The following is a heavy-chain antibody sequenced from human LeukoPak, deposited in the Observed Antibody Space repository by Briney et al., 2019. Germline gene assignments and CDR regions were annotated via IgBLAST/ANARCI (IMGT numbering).Heavy chain of an antibody. CDR2: VYNSGST. D-gene: IGHD2-2*01. CDR3: ATNAVPDPLNFIDI. CDR1: GVSISRHL. J-gene: IGHJ3*02. V-gene: IGHV4-59*08. Sequence: SETLSLTCVVSGVSISRHLWSWIRQPPGKGPQWIGFVYNSGSTDYNPSLKGRVTISADTSKNQFSLRLSSVTASDTAVYYCATNAVPDPLNFIDIWGLGTMVTVST.